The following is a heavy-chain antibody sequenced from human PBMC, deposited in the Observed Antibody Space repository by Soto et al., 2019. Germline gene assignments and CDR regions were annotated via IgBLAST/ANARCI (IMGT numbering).Heavy chain of an antibody. CDR1: GFSFSSYA. V-gene: IGHV3-30-3*01. CDR3: ARTQAPTVTSWYYFDT. Sequence: GGSLRLSWAASGFSFSSYAMHGVRQAPVKGLEWVAVISYDGSNKYYADSVKGRFTISRDNSKNTLYLQMNSLRAEDTAVYYCARTQAPTVTSWYYFDTWGQCTPVTVPS. CDR2: ISYDGSNK. J-gene: IGHJ4*02. D-gene: IGHD4-17*01.